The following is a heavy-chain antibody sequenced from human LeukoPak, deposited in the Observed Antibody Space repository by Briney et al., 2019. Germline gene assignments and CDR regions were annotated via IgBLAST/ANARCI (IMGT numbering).Heavy chain of an antibody. CDR2: IKEDGTEK. V-gene: IGHV3-7*01. D-gene: IGHD6-13*01. CDR1: RFTFSTYW. Sequence: GGSLRLSCVASRFTFSTYWMSWVRQAPAKGLEWVADIKEDGTEKYYVDSVKGRFTISRYNAKNSLYLQMDSLRAENTAVYYCVRGQGYSSSWFRDFDYWGQGTLVTVSS. CDR3: VRGQGYSSSWFRDFDY. J-gene: IGHJ4*02.